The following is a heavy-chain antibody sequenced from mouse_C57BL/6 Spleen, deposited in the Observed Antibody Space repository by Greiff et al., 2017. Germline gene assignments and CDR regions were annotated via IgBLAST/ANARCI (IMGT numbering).Heavy chain of an antibody. CDR2: IRLKYDNYAT. J-gene: IGHJ3*01. V-gene: IGHV6-3*01. CDR3: TGYYGNYGWFAY. D-gene: IGHD2-1*01. Sequence: EVKLPESGGGLVQPGGSMKLSCVASGFTFSNYWMNWVRQSPEKGLEWVAQIRLKYDNYATTYEESVKGRLTISRDDYKSSVYLQMNNLRAEDNGNYYYTGYYGNYGWFAYWGQGTLVTVSA. CDR1: GFTFSNYW.